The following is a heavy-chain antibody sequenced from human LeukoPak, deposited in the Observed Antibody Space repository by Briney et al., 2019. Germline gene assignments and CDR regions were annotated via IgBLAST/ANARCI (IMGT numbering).Heavy chain of an antibody. D-gene: IGHD3-22*01. CDR2: INFSSTV. J-gene: IGHJ4*02. V-gene: IGHV4-34*01. Sequence: SETLSLTCAVFEESFGDYYWSWIRQPPGKGLEWLGEINFSSTVYYNPSLKSRITITIDTSKNQFSLKLNSVTAADTAIYYCARHRVLGRLIVVGALDYWGQGSLVTVSS. CDR1: EESFGDYY. CDR3: ARHRVLGRLIVVGALDY.